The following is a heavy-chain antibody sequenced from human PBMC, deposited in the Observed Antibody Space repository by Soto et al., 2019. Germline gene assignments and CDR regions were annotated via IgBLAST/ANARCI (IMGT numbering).Heavy chain of an antibody. CDR1: GYTFTSYA. D-gene: IGHD3-10*01. Sequence: ASVKVSCKASGYTFTSYAMHWVRQAPGQRLEWMGWINAGNGNTKYSQKFQGRVTITRDTSASTAYMELSSLRSEDTAVYYCAGARRGEGYYYSGMDVWGKGTRVTVPS. J-gene: IGHJ6*04. CDR3: AGARRGEGYYYSGMDV. CDR2: INAGNGNT. V-gene: IGHV1-3*01.